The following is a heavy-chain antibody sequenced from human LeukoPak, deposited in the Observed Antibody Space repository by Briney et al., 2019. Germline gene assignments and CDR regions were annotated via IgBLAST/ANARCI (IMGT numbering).Heavy chain of an antibody. Sequence: GGSLRLSCAASGFTFSSYAMSWVRQAPGKGLEWVSAISGSGGSTYYADSVKGRFTTSRDNSKNTLYLQMNSLRAEDTAVYYCAKTGEGIDYGDYDAPFDYWGQGTLVTVSS. D-gene: IGHD4-17*01. CDR1: GFTFSSYA. J-gene: IGHJ4*02. CDR3: AKTGEGIDYGDYDAPFDY. CDR2: ISGSGGST. V-gene: IGHV3-23*01.